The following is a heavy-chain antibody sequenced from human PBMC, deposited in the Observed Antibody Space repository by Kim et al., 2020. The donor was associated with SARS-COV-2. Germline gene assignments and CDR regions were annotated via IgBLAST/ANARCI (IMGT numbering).Heavy chain of an antibody. Sequence: GSTNYNPPLRSRVTISVDKSKNQFSLKLSSVTAADTAVYYCAGGGDDFDYWGQGTLVTVSS. J-gene: IGHJ4*02. D-gene: IGHD2-21*01. V-gene: IGHV4-4*02. CDR2: GST. CDR3: AGGGDDFDY.